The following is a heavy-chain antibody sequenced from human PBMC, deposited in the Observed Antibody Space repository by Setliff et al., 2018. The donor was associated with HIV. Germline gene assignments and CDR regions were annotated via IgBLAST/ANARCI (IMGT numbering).Heavy chain of an antibody. CDR1: GYTFSTYG. CDR3: ARAAGVPSVHTPFRYYYYMDV. Sequence: ASVKVSCKASGYTFSTYGISWVRQAPGQGLEWMGWISANNGNTNYAQKFQGRVTITRDTSASTAYMELSSLRSEDTAVSYCARAAGVPSVHTPFRYYYYMDVWGKGTTVTVSS. D-gene: IGHD2-2*01. V-gene: IGHV1-18*01. J-gene: IGHJ6*03. CDR2: ISANNGNT.